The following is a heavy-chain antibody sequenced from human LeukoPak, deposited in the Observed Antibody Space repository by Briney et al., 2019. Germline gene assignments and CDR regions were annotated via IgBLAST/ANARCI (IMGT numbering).Heavy chain of an antibody. D-gene: IGHD6-13*01. CDR3: ARGRIAAASPYYFDY. CDR2: INLGGST. V-gene: IGHV4-34*01. Sequence: SETLSLTCVVYGRSFSDFYCSWIRQSPGKGLEWIGDINLGGSTNYNPSLKSRVTISVDTSKNQFSLKLSSVTAADTAVYYCARGRIAAASPYYFDYWGQGTLVTVSS. J-gene: IGHJ4*02. CDR1: GRSFSDFY.